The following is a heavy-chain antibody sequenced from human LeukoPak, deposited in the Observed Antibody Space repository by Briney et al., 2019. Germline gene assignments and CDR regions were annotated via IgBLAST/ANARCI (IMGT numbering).Heavy chain of an antibody. CDR1: GGSISSSSYY. J-gene: IGHJ6*03. CDR2: IYYSGST. Sequence: PSETLSLTGTGSGGSISSSSYYWGWIRQPPGKGLEWIGSIYYSGSTYYNPSLKSRVTISVDTSKNQFSLKLSSVTAADTAVYYCARQLMIDYYYYYYYMDGWGRGTTVTISS. V-gene: IGHV4-39*01. CDR3: ARQLMIDYYYYYYYMDG. D-gene: IGHD3-22*01.